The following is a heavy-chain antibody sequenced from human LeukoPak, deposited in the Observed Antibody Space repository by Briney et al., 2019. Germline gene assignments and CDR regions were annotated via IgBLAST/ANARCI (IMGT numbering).Heavy chain of an antibody. CDR2: TVSRGTT. Sequence: GGSLRLSCVASGFTFTSDAMNWVRQAPGKGLEWVSSTVSRGTTQYADSVKGRFTVSRDTSKNTLYLQMNSLRADDTAVYYCAKCSTSAYTTGWCNWIDPWGQGTLVTVSS. J-gene: IGHJ5*02. CDR1: GFTFTSDA. CDR3: AKCSTSAYTTGWCNWIDP. V-gene: IGHV3-23*01. D-gene: IGHD6-19*01.